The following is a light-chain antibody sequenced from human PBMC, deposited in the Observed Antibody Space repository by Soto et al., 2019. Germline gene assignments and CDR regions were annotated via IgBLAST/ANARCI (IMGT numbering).Light chain of an antibody. V-gene: IGKV3-11*01. Sequence: EIFLTQSPATLALSPGERATLSCRASHSVSSYLAWYQQKPGQAPRLLISDASTRAAAVPDRFTGSGSGTDFALTISRLEPEDFGVYYCQQYGDSPLTSGPGTKVDIK. CDR3: QQYGDSPLT. CDR1: HSVSSY. J-gene: IGKJ3*01. CDR2: DAS.